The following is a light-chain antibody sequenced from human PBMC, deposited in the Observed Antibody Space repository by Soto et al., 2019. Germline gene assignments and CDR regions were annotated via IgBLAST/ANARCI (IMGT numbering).Light chain of an antibody. CDR1: QSITSN. V-gene: IGKV3-15*01. J-gene: IGKJ1*01. CDR3: QQDNNWPPT. CDR2: GAS. Sequence: EIVMTQSPATLSVSPGEGATLSCRASQSITSNLAWYQQKPGQAPRLLVSGASTRATGIPARFSGSGSGTEFTLTISSLQSEDFAVYYCQQDNNWPPTFGQGTKVEIK.